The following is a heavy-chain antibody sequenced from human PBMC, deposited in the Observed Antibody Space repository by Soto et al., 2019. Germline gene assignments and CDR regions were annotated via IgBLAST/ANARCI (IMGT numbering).Heavy chain of an antibody. D-gene: IGHD6-13*01. J-gene: IGHJ4*02. CDR1: GFTFSSYG. CDR2: IWYDGSNK. CDR3: ERGGMAGACLDY. V-gene: IGHV3-33*01. Sequence: QVQLVESGGGVVQPGRSLRLSCAASGFTFSSYGMHWVRQAPGKGLEWVAVIWYDGSNKYYADSVKGRFTISRDNSKNTLYPQMNSLRAEDTAVYYCERGGMAGACLDYWGQGTLVTGSS.